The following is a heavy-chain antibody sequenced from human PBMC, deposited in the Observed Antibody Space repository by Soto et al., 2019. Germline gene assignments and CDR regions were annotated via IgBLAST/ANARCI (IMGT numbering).Heavy chain of an antibody. CDR3: ARGPSGDKVVY. CDR2: INHSGST. J-gene: IGHJ4*02. CDR1: GGSFSGYY. Sequence: SETLSLTCAVYGGSFSGYYWSWIRQPPGKGLEWIGEINHSGSTNYNPSLKSRVTISVDTSKNQFSLKLSSVSAADTAVYYCARGPSGDKVVYWGQGTLVTVSS. D-gene: IGHD7-27*01. V-gene: IGHV4-34*01.